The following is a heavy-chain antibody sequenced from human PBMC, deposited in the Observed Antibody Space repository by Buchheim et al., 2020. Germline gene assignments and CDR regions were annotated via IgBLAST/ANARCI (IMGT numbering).Heavy chain of an antibody. Sequence: EVQLVESGGGLVQTGGSLRLSCAASGFTFKTYEMNWVRQAPGKGLEWVSYISTRATTKYYADSVKGRFSISRDNAKSILYLQMNSLRAEDTAVYYCARGDIVVVPAAIRTRVRAYYFDYWGQGTL. CDR3: ARGDIVVVPAAIRTRVRAYYFDY. D-gene: IGHD2-2*02. V-gene: IGHV3-48*03. CDR1: GFTFKTYE. CDR2: ISTRATTK. J-gene: IGHJ4*02.